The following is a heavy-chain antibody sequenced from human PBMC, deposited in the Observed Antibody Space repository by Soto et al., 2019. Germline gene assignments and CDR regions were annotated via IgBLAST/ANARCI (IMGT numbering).Heavy chain of an antibody. CDR1: GFTFSSYA. CDR2: ISGSGGST. CDR3: AKGRYCSGGSCYSGVDI. V-gene: IGHV3-23*01. J-gene: IGHJ3*02. D-gene: IGHD2-15*01. Sequence: GGSLRLSCAASGFTFSSYAMSWVRQAPGKGLEWVSAISGSGGSTYYADSVKGRFTISRDNSKNTLYLQMNSLRAEDTAVYYCAKGRYCSGGSCYSGVDIWGQGTMVTVSS.